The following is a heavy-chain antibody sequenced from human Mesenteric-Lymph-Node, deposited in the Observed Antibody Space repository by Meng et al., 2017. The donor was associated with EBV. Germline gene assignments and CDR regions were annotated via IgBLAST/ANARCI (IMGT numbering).Heavy chain of an antibody. CDR2: MNNGGTS. J-gene: IGHJ4*02. Sequence: QVQLQRRGAGLLKPSETLSLTCAVYGESFSGFYWSWVRQAPGKGLEWIGEMNNGGTSNYNPSLESRVTISVDPSKNQFSLNLRSVTAADTAVYYCARVKPSIWFGELFYYFDCWGPGILVTVSS. CDR1: GESFSGFY. CDR3: ARVKPSIWFGELFYYFDC. D-gene: IGHD3-10*01. V-gene: IGHV4-34*01.